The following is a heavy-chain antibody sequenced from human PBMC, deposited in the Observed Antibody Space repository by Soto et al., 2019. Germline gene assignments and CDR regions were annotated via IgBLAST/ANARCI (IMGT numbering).Heavy chain of an antibody. D-gene: IGHD3-10*01. Sequence: AETLAHSVAFSGGSISSSYLRAGRLPPGKGLEWIGYIYYSGSTNYNPSLKSRVTISVDTSKNQFSLKLSSVTAADTAVYYCARVGSGSYLKYNWFDPWGQGTLVTVS. J-gene: IGHJ5*02. CDR3: ARVGSGSYLKYNWFDP. CDR2: IYYSGST. V-gene: IGHV4-59*01. CDR1: GGSISSSY.